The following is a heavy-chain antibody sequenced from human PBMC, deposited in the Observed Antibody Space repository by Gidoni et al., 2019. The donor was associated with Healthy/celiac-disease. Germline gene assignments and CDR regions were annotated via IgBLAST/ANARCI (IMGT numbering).Heavy chain of an antibody. CDR3: ARDLAYCSSTSCYRSFDY. CDR2: IYYSGST. D-gene: IGHD2-2*02. Sequence: QVQLQESGTGLVKPSQTLSLPCTVPGGSISSGGYYWRWIRQHPGKGLEWIGYIYYSGSTYYTPSLKSRVTISVDTSKNHFSLQLSSVTAADTAVYYCARDLAYCSSTSCYRSFDYWGQGTLVTVSS. J-gene: IGHJ4*02. CDR1: GGSISSGGYY. V-gene: IGHV4-31*03.